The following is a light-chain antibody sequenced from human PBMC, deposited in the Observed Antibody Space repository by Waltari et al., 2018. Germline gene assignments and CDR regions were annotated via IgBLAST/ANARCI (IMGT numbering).Light chain of an antibody. V-gene: IGLV2-23*01. CDR1: SRDVGRYNL. CDR3: FSYAGDDTLK. CDR2: EDT. Sequence: QSALTQPASVSGSPGQSLTISCTGTSRDVGRYNLVSWYHQRPGEAPKVMLYEDTKRPSGVSRRFSGSKAGNTATLTISGLQAEDEGDYYCFSYAGDDTLKFGGGTKLTVL. J-gene: IGLJ2*01.